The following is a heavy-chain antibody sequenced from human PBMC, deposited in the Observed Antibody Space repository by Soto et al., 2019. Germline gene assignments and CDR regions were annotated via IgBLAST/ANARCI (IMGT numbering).Heavy chain of an antibody. CDR1: GGSVSSGSYY. CDR2: IYYSGST. V-gene: IGHV4-61*01. D-gene: IGHD2-2*01. CDR3: ARDHNVVVPAQDDYYYYYGMDV. Sequence: KPSETLSLTCTVSGGSVSSGSYYWSWIRQPPGKGLEWIGYIYYSGSTNYNPSLKSRVTISVDTSKNQFSLKLSSVTAADTAVYYCARDHNVVVPAQDDYYYYYGMDVWGQGTTVTVSS. J-gene: IGHJ6*02.